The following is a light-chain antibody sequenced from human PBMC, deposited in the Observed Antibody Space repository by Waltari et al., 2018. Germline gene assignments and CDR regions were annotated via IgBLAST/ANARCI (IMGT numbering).Light chain of an antibody. Sequence: DIQMTQSPSSLSASVGDTVTITCRASQGISNSLAWYQQKPGEAPKLLLSAASRLESGVPSRFSGSGSGTDYTLTISRLQPEDLATYCCQLYYGDSLTFGGGTKVKIK. J-gene: IGKJ4*01. CDR1: QGISNS. CDR2: AAS. V-gene: IGKV1-NL1*01. CDR3: QLYYGDSLT.